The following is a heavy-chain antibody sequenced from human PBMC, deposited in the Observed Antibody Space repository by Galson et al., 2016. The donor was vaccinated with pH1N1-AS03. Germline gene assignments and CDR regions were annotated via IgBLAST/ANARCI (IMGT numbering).Heavy chain of an antibody. Sequence: SLRLSCATSGFTFSSYGMHWVRQTPGKGLEWVSRISYDGTPQYYADSVKGRFTISRDTSKNTLYLHMNNLRAEDRAVYYCAKDYSSGHYDGDAFGVWGQGTVVIVSA. CDR1: GFTFSSYG. D-gene: IGHD6-19*01. CDR2: ISYDGTPQ. CDR3: AKDYSSGHYDGDAFGV. J-gene: IGHJ3*01. V-gene: IGHV3-30*18.